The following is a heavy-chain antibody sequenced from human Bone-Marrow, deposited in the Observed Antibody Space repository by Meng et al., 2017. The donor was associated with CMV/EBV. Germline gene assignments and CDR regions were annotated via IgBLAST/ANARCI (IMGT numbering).Heavy chain of an antibody. V-gene: IGHV4-38-2*02. CDR1: GFSLSTSGV. D-gene: IGHD3-3*01. J-gene: IGHJ4*02. CDR3: ARGTTIFGVALIGY. CDR2: IYHSGST. Sequence: SGPTLVKPTQTLTLTCTFSGFSLSTSGVGVGWIRQPPGKGLEWIGSIYHSGSTYYNPSLKSRVTISVDTSKNQFSLKLSSVTAADTAVYYCARGTTIFGVALIGYWGQGTLVTVSS.